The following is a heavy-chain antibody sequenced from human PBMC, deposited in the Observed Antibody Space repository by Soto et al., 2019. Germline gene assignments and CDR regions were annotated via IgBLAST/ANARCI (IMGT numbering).Heavy chain of an antibody. CDR2: IYSDGST. Sequence: SETLSLTCTVSGGSIIGYYWSCIRQPAGKGLEWIGRIYSDGSTNYNPSLKSRVTMSVDTSKNQFSLKLTSMTAADTAMYYCARMRAAGTFDYWGQGTLVTVSS. J-gene: IGHJ4*02. V-gene: IGHV4-4*07. CDR3: ARMRAAGTFDY. CDR1: GGSIIGYY. D-gene: IGHD6-13*01.